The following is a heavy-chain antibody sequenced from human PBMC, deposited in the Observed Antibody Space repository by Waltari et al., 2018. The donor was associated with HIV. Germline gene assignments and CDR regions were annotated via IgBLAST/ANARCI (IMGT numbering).Heavy chain of an antibody. V-gene: IGHV4-30-2*01. Sequence: QLQLQESGSGLVKPSQTLSLTCAVSGGSIRSGGYSCPWIRQPPGKGLEWIGYLSQSGTTYYNPSLQSRVTISLDRSKNQFSLKLRSVTAADTAVYYCARDRLSVTTRGGYYYGLDVWGQGTTVTVSS. CDR2: LSQSGTT. J-gene: IGHJ6*02. CDR1: GGSIRSGGYS. D-gene: IGHD4-17*01. CDR3: ARDRLSVTTRGGYYYGLDV.